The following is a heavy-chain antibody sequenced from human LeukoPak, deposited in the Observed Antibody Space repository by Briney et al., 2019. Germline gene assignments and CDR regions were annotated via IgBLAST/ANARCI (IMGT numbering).Heavy chain of an antibody. D-gene: IGHD1-26*01. CDR1: GGSISSYY. Sequence: SETLSLTCTVSGGSISSYYWSWIRQPPGKGLEWIGYIYYGGSTNYNPSLKSRVTISVDTSKNQFSLKLSSVTAADTAVYYCASSYSGSYLYGIDVWGQGTTVTVSS. CDR3: ASSYSGSYLYGIDV. V-gene: IGHV4-59*08. CDR2: IYYGGST. J-gene: IGHJ6*02.